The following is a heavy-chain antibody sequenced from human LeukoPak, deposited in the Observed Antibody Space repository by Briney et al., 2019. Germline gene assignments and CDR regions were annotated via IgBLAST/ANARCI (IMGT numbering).Heavy chain of an antibody. CDR3: ARYSGYDSTFDY. CDR1: GFTFSSYA. CDR2: ISYDGSNK. Sequence: GGSLRLSCAASGFTFSSYAMHWVRQAPGKGLEWVAVISYDGSNKYYADSVKGRFTISRDNSKNTLYLQMNSLRAEDTAVYYCARYSGYDSTFDYWGQGTLVTVSS. D-gene: IGHD5-12*01. V-gene: IGHV3-30*14. J-gene: IGHJ4*02.